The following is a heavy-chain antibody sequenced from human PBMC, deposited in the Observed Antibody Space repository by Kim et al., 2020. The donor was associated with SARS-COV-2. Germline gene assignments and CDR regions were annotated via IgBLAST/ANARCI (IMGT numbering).Heavy chain of an antibody. J-gene: IGHJ5*02. Sequence: ASVKVSCKASGYTFTSYVISWVRQAPGQGLEWMGWISAYNGNTNYAQKLQGRVTMTTDTSTITAYMELRSLRSDDTAVYYCARVARRRYCSGGSCLNWFDPWGQGALVTVSS. D-gene: IGHD2-15*01. V-gene: IGHV1-18*01. CDR3: ARVARRRYCSGGSCLNWFDP. CDR2: ISAYNGNT. CDR1: GYTFTSYV.